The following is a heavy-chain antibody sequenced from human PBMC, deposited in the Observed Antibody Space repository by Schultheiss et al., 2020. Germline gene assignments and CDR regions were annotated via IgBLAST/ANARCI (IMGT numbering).Heavy chain of an antibody. CDR1: GFTFSSYA. J-gene: IGHJ4*02. D-gene: IGHD2-15*01. V-gene: IGHV3-30-3*01. CDR3: AKDWGGATPHTNPDY. Sequence: GGSLRLSCAASGFTFSSYAMHWVRQAPGKGLEWVAVISYDGSNKYYADSVKGRFTISRDNSKNTLYLQMNSLRAEDTAVYYCAKDWGGATPHTNPDYWGQGTLVTVSS. CDR2: ISYDGSNK.